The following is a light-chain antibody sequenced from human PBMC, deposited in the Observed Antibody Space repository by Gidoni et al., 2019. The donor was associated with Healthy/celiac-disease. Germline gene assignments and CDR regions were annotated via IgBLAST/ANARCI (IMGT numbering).Light chain of an antibody. CDR2: EGS. CDR1: SSDVGSNNL. V-gene: IGLV2-23*01. CDR3: FSYAGL. Sequence: QAALTQHDSVSASPGPSIPISSTGTSSDVGSNNLVSWYQQHPGKAPKLIIYEGSKRPSGVSNRFSGSQSGHTASLPISGLQAEDASDYYCFSYAGLFGGGTKLPVL. J-gene: IGLJ2*01.